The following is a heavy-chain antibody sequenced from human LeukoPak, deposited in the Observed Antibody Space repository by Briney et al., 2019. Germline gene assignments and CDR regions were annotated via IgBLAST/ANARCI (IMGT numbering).Heavy chain of an antibody. CDR2: IYTSGGT. Sequence: SQTLSLTCTVSGGSISSGSYYWRWLRQPAGKGLEWLGRIYTSGGTNYNPSLKSRVTISVDTSKNQFSLKLSSVTAADTAVYYCASRKLGNDYWGQGTLVTVSS. CDR3: ASRKLGNDY. J-gene: IGHJ4*02. CDR1: GGSISSGSYY. D-gene: IGHD7-27*01. V-gene: IGHV4-61*02.